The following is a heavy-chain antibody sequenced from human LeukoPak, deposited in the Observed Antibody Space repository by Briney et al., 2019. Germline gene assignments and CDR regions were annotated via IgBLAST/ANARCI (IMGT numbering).Heavy chain of an antibody. D-gene: IGHD3-10*01. V-gene: IGHV3-23*01. J-gene: IGHJ4*02. CDR1: GFTFSTYA. CDR3: AKDTMVRGPVDN. CDR2: ISGSGDAT. Sequence: GGSLRLSCAASGFTFSTYAMSWVRQAPGEGLEWVSSISGSGDATYYADSVKGRFTISRDNSKNTLYLQMNSLRVEDTAIYYCAKDTMVRGPVDNWGQGTLVTVSS.